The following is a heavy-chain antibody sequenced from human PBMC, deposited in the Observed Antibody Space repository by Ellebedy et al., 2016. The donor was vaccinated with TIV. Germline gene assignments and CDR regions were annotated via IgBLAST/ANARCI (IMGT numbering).Heavy chain of an antibody. J-gene: IGHJ4*02. CDR3: VRDTIESSSWSFDF. D-gene: IGHD6-13*01. V-gene: IGHV3-66*01. CDR2: ILAGGNT. Sequence: PGGSLRLSCAASGFTVSNDYISWVRQAPGKGLEWVSSILAGGNTFYADSLKGRFTISRDNSKNTVYLQRDTLRAEDTAVYYCVRDTIESSSWSFDFWGQGTRVTVSS. CDR1: GFTVSNDY.